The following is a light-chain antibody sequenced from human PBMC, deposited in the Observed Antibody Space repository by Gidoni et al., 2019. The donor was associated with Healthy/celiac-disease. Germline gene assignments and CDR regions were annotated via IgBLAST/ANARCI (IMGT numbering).Light chain of an antibody. CDR1: QSVSSY. Sequence: EIVLTQSPATLSLSPGERATLSCRASQSVSSYLAWYQQKPGQAPRLLIYDASNRATGIPARFSGSGSGTDFTLTISSLEPEHFAVYYCQQRSNWPHLTFGGGTKVEIK. CDR2: DAS. CDR3: QQRSNWPHLT. J-gene: IGKJ4*01. V-gene: IGKV3-11*01.